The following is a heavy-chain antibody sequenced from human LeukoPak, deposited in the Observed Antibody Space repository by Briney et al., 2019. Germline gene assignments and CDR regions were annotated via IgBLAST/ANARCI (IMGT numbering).Heavy chain of an antibody. CDR2: TSHSGST. D-gene: IGHD4-17*01. J-gene: IGHJ3*02. CDR1: GFTFGDYA. CDR3: ARRRYGDI. V-gene: IGHV4-34*01. Sequence: PGGSLRLSCTASGFTFGDYAMSWVRQPPGKGLEWIGETSHSGSTNYNPSLKSRVTISVDTSKNQFSLKLSSVTAADTAVYYCARRRYGDIWGQGTMVTVSS.